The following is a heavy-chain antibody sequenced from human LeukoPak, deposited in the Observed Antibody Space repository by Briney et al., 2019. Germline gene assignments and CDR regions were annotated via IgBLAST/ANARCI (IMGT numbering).Heavy chain of an antibody. Sequence: GGSLRLSCAASGFTVSSNYMSWVRQAPGTGLEWVSVIYSGGSTYYADSVKGRFTISRDNSKNTLYLQMNSLRAEDTAVYYCARGPYDYVWGSYPLDYWGQGTLVTVSS. J-gene: IGHJ4*02. D-gene: IGHD3-16*02. CDR2: IYSGGST. V-gene: IGHV3-66*01. CDR3: ARGPYDYVWGSYPLDY. CDR1: GFTVSSNY.